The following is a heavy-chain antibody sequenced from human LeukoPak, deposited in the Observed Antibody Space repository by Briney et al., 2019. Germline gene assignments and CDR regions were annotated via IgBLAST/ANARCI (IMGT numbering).Heavy chain of an antibody. D-gene: IGHD2-2*01. Sequence: ASVKVSCKASGYTFTDCYIHWVRQAPGHGLESMGWINPISGGTNYAQKFQGRVTMTRDTSISTAYLDLSGLRSDDTAVYYCSRTLCGSSSCEVHEKDWFDPRGQGTLVTVSS. J-gene: IGHJ5*02. CDR2: INPISGGT. V-gene: IGHV1-2*02. CDR3: SRTLCGSSSCEVHEKDWFDP. CDR1: GYTFTDCY.